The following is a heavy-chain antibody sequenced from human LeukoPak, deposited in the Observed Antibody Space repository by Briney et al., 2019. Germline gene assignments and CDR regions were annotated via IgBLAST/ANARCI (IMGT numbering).Heavy chain of an antibody. CDR1: GFTFSSYG. D-gene: IGHD6-19*01. CDR3: AKDLGWSFAFDI. Sequence: GGSLRLSCAASGFTFSSYGMHWVRQAPGKGLEWVAFIRYDGSNKYYADSVKGRFTISRDNSKNTLYLQMNSLRAEDTAVYYCAKDLGWSFAFDIWGQGTMVTVSS. V-gene: IGHV3-30*02. J-gene: IGHJ3*02. CDR2: IRYDGSNK.